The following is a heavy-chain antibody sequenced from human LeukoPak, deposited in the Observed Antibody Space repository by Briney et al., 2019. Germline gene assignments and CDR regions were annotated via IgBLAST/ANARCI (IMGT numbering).Heavy chain of an antibody. CDR2: ISTNRTSA. D-gene: IGHD5-24*01. CDR1: GFTLSRYA. Sequence: GGSLRLSCSASGFTLSRYAMHWVRQAPGKGVIFVSVISTNRTSAYYADSVNGRFPISRDNSKNTLDLQVSSLRADDTAVYYCVMTMAASPPYWGQGSLLTVSS. CDR3: VMTMAASPPY. J-gene: IGHJ4*02. V-gene: IGHV3-64D*09.